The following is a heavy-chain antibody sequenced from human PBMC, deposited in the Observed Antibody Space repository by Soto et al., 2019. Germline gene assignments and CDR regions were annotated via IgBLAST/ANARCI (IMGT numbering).Heavy chain of an antibody. Sequence: EVQLVESGGGLVKPGGSPRLSCAASVFTFSTYSMNWVRQAPGKGLEWVSSISSSSSYIYYADSVKGRFTISRDNAKNSLYLQMNSLRAEDTAVYYCARYDSSGYSWPYYYYGMDVWGQGTTVTVSS. CDR3: ARYDSSGYSWPYYYYGMDV. V-gene: IGHV3-21*01. CDR2: ISSSSSYI. J-gene: IGHJ6*02. D-gene: IGHD3-22*01. CDR1: VFTFSTYS.